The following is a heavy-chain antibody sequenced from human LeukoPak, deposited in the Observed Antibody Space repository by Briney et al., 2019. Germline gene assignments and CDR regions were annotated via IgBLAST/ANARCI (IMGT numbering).Heavy chain of an antibody. J-gene: IGHJ4*02. Sequence: PGGSLRLSCAASGFTFSTYDMNWVRQAPGRGLEWVSHISTTGTTVYYADAVKGRFTISRDNAKNSLYLQMNSLRAEDTAVYYCARGLPMGHFGGQGTLVTLSS. CDR2: ISTTGTTV. CDR1: GFTFSTYD. V-gene: IGHV3-48*03. D-gene: IGHD3-10*01. CDR3: ARGLPMGHF.